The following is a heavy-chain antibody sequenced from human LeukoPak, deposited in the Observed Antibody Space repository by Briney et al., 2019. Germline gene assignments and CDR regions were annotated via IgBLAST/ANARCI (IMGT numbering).Heavy chain of an antibody. D-gene: IGHD2-2*01. V-gene: IGHV3-30-3*01. CDR3: ARDWELYCDSFSCFKNYFDC. CDR2: ISYDGSNK. J-gene: IGHJ4*02. CDR1: GFTFSSYA. Sequence: PGGSLRLSCAASGFTFSSYAMHWVRQAPGKGLEWVAVISYDGSNKYYADSVKGRFTISRDNSKNTLYLQMNSLRTEDTAVYWCARDWELYCDSFSCFKNYFDCWGQRTLVTVSS.